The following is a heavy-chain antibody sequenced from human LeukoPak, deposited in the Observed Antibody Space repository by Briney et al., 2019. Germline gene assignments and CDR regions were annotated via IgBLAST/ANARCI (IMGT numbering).Heavy chain of an antibody. CDR3: ARGLLWELPYNWFDP. J-gene: IGHJ5*02. Sequence: EASVKVSCKASGYTLSQYAMHWVRQAPGQGLEWMGWINPNSGGTNYAQKFQGRVTMTRDTSISTAYMELSRLRSDDTAVYYCARGLLWELPYNWFDPWGQGTLVTVSS. CDR1: GYTLSQYA. CDR2: INPNSGGT. V-gene: IGHV1-2*02. D-gene: IGHD1-26*01.